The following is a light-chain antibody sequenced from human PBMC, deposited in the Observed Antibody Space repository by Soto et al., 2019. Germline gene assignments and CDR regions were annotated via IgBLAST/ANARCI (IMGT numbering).Light chain of an antibody. CDR1: NSDIGDYNY. CDR3: TSYTSSNTLGV. J-gene: IGLJ1*01. CDR2: EVT. Sequence: QSVLTQPASVSGSPGQSITISCTGSNSDIGDYNYVSWYRQYPGKAPQLMIYEVTNRPSGVSDRFSGSKSGNTASLTISRLQPEDEADYFCTSYTSSNTLGVFGSGTKVTVL. V-gene: IGLV2-14*01.